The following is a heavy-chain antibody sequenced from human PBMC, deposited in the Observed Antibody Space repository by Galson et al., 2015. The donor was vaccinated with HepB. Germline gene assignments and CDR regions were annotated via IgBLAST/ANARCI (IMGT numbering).Heavy chain of an antibody. D-gene: IGHD2-15*01. V-gene: IGHV3-21*01. CDR2: LSSNSSYI. CDR3: ARDCSGGSCYGANRRGFDP. Sequence: SLRLSCAASGFTFSSYSMNWVRQTPGKGLEWVSSLSSNSSYIYYADSVKGRFTISRDNAKNSLYLQMNSLRAEDTAVYYCARDCSGGSCYGANRRGFDPWGQGTLVTVSS. J-gene: IGHJ5*02. CDR1: GFTFSSYS.